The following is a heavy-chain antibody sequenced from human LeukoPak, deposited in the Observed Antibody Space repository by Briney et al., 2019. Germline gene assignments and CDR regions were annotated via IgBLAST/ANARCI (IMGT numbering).Heavy chain of an antibody. J-gene: IGHJ3*02. CDR3: TTGGPVTPSDFDI. D-gene: IGHD3/OR15-3a*01. V-gene: IGHV3-15*01. CDR1: GFTFSNAW. CDR2: IKSKTDGGTT. Sequence: GGSLRLSCAASGFTFSNAWMSWVRQAPGKGLEWVGRIKSKTDGGTTDYAAPVKGRFTISSDDSKNTLYLQMNSLKTEDTAVYYCTTGGPVTPSDFDIWGQGTMVTVSS.